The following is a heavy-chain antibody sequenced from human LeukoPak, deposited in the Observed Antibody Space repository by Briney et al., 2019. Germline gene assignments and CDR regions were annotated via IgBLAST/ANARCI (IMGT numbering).Heavy chain of an antibody. CDR2: IYYTERT. D-gene: IGHD6-19*01. V-gene: IGHV4-39*01. CDR1: GGSISSSSYY. CDR3: ARRIAVAGTGHWFDP. J-gene: IGHJ5*02. Sequence: SETLSLTCTVSGGSISSSSYYWGWIRQPPGKGLEWIGSIYYTERTYYNPSLKSRVTISVDTSKNQFSLKLSSVTAADTAVYYCARRIAVAGTGHWFDPWGQGTLVTVSS.